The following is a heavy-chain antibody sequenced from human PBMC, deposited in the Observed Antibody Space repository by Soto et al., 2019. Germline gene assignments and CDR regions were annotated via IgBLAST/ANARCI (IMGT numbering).Heavy chain of an antibody. V-gene: IGHV4-34*01. Sequence: QVQLQQWGAGLLKPSETLSLTCAVYGGSFSGYDWSWIRQPPGKGLEWIGEINHSGSTNYNPSLKSRVTISVDTSKNPFSLKLSSVTAADTAVYYCARGADYGEYNEYFQHWGQGTLVTVSS. CDR3: ARGADYGEYNEYFQH. CDR2: INHSGST. CDR1: GGSFSGYD. J-gene: IGHJ1*01. D-gene: IGHD4-17*01.